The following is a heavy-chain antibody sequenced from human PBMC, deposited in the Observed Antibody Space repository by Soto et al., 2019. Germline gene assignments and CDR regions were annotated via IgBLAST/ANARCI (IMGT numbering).Heavy chain of an antibody. CDR2: IWYDGSNK. Sequence: GGSLRLSCAASGFTFSSYGMHWVRQAPGKGLEWVAVIWYDGSNKYYADSVKGRFTISRDNSKNTLYLQMNSLRAEDTAVYYCARVGSYSSSWYQAYYYYYYGMDVWGQGTTVTVSS. V-gene: IGHV3-33*01. CDR3: ARVGSYSSSWYQAYYYYYYGMDV. CDR1: GFTFSSYG. D-gene: IGHD6-13*01. J-gene: IGHJ6*02.